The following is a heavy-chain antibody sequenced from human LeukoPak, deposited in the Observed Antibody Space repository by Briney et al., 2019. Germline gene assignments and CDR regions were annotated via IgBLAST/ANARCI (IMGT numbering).Heavy chain of an antibody. Sequence: ASVKVSSKAAGYTFTSYYMHWVRQAPGQWLEWMGWINPNIGGTNYGQKCQGRVTMTRDTSISTACRWLSRLRTADTAVNYGAKSQWKSGQGVVPAARTKPGYWGQGTLVTVSS. V-gene: IGHV1-2*02. D-gene: IGHD2-2*01. CDR3: AKSQWKSGQGVVPAARTKPGY. CDR2: INPNIGGT. J-gene: IGHJ4*02. CDR1: GYTFTSYY.